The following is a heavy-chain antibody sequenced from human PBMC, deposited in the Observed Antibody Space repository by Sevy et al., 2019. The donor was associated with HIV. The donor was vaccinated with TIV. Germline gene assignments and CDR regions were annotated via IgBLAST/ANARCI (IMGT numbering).Heavy chain of an antibody. CDR2: MWFDGSNT. V-gene: IGHV3-33*01. CDR3: ARDLEFYDYGDYGPAFMPDY. J-gene: IGHJ4*02. CDR1: GFTFSTYG. D-gene: IGHD4-17*01. Sequence: GSLRLSCAASGFTFSTYGMHWVRQAPGKGLEWVAVMWFDGSNTYYAESVKGRFTISRDIAKNTLHLQMNSLRAEDTAVYYCARDLEFYDYGDYGPAFMPDYWGQGTLVTVSS.